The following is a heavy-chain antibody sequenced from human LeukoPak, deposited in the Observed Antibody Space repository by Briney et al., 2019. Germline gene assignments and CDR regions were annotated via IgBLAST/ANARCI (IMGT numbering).Heavy chain of an antibody. D-gene: IGHD4-17*01. CDR1: GFTFGDYA. V-gene: IGHV3-49*03. CDR3: AREYYGDYYFDY. CDR2: IRSKAYGGTT. Sequence: GGSLRLSCTASGFTFGDYAMSWFRQAPGKGLEWVGFIRSKAYGGTTEYAASVKGRFTISRDDPKSIAYLQMNSLKTEDTAVYYCAREYYGDYYFDYWGQGTLVTVSS. J-gene: IGHJ4*02.